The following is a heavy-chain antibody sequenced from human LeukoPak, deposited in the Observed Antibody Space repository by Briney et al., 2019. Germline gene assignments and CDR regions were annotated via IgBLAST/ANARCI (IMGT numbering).Heavy chain of an antibody. V-gene: IGHV3-23*01. Sequence: PGGSLRLSCAASGFTFSSYAMSWVRQAPGKGLEWVSAISGSGGSTYYADSVKGRFTISRDNSKNTLYLQMNSLRAEDTAVYYCAKADGGAYYYDSSGYPFDYWGQGTLVTVSS. CDR3: AKADGGAYYYDSSGYPFDY. J-gene: IGHJ4*02. CDR2: ISGSGGST. CDR1: GFTFSSYA. D-gene: IGHD3-22*01.